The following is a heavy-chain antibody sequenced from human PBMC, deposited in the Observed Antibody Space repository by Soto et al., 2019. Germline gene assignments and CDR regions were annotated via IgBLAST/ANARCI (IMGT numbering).Heavy chain of an antibody. CDR1: GGTFNSYT. CDR2: VNPIVGMS. D-gene: IGHD3-10*01. Sequence: QVQLVQSGAEVKKPGSSVKVSCTASGGTFNSYTINWVRQAPGQGLEWVGRVNPIVGMSNSAQKFQGRVTITADKSTRKAYMDLTSLKSEDTAVYYCATSYGSGSAHFDYWGQGTLVTVSS. V-gene: IGHV1-69*02. CDR3: ATSYGSGSAHFDY. J-gene: IGHJ4*02.